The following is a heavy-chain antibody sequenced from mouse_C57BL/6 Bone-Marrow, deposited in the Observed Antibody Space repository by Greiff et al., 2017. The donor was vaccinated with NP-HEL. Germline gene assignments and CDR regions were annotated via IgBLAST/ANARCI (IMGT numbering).Heavy chain of an antibody. V-gene: IGHV14-4*01. D-gene: IGHD2-1*01. CDR3: TTYGKTAMDY. CDR1: GFNIKDDY. CDR2: IDPENGDT. Sequence: EVQLQESGAELVRPGASVKLSCTASGFNIKDDYMHWVKQRPEQGLEWIGWIDPENGDTEYASKFQGKATITADTSSNTAYLQLSSLTSEDTAVYYCTTYGKTAMDYWGQGTSVTVSS. J-gene: IGHJ4*01.